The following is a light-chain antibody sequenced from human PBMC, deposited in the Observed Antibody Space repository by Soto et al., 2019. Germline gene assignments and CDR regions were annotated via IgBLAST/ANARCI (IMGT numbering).Light chain of an antibody. CDR2: DAS. CDR1: QSVRSN. CDR3: QQYNHWPPYT. J-gene: IGKJ2*01. V-gene: IGKV3-15*01. Sequence: EIVMTQSPATLSASPGETVTLSCRASQSVRSNLAWYQQKPGQAPRLLIYDASTMATGIPARFSGSGSWTEFTLTIKSLQSEDFAIFYCQQYNHWPPYTFGQGTKLEMK.